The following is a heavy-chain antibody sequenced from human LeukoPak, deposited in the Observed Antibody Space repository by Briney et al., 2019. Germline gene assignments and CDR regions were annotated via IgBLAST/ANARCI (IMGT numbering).Heavy chain of an antibody. Sequence: GGSLRLSCAASGFTFDDYAMHWVRQAPGKGLEWVSGISWNSGSIGYADSVKGRFTISRDNAKNSLYLQMNSLRAEDMALYYCAKSGYNRFDYWGQGTLVTVSS. J-gene: IGHJ4*02. D-gene: IGHD5-24*01. V-gene: IGHV3-9*03. CDR1: GFTFDDYA. CDR3: AKSGYNRFDY. CDR2: ISWNSGSI.